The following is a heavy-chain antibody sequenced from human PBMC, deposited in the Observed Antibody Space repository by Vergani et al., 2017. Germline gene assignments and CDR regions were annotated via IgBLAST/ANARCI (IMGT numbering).Heavy chain of an antibody. D-gene: IGHD6-13*01. V-gene: IGHV5-51*01. Sequence: EVQLVQSGAEVKQPGESLKISCKGSGYTFTSYWIGWVRQMPGKGLEWMGIIYPGDSDTRYSPSFPGQVTISADKSISTAYLQWSSLKAADTAMYYCARLPYPSSRSYYFDYWGQGTLVTVSS. CDR2: IYPGDSDT. CDR3: ARLPYPSSRSYYFDY. CDR1: GYTFTSYW. J-gene: IGHJ4*02.